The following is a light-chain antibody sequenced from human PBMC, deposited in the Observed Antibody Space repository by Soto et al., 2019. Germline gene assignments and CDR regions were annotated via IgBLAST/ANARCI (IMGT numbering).Light chain of an antibody. CDR1: ETVRAN. CDR2: GAS. V-gene: IGKV3-15*01. J-gene: IGKJ1*01. CDR3: QQYNNWPPWT. Sequence: IVMTQSPVTLSVSPGERVTLSCRASETVRANLAWFQQKPGPTPRLLIFGASTRATGIPTRFTGSGSETEFTLTIDSLQSEDLAVYYCQQYNNWPPWTFGQGTKVEIK.